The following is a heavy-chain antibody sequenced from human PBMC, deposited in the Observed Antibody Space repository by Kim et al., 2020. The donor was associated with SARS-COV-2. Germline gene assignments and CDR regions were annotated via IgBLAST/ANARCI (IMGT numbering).Heavy chain of an antibody. V-gene: IGHV6-1*01. CDR3: ARGGGYSSGWYDY. J-gene: IGHJ4*02. Sequence: YAVSVKSRITINPDTSKNQFSLQLNSVTPEDTAVYYCARGGGYSSGWYDYWGQGTLVTVSS. D-gene: IGHD6-19*01.